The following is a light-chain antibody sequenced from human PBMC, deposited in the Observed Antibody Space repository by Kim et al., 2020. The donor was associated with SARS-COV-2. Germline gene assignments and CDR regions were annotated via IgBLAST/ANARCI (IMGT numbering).Light chain of an antibody. CDR1: GSDVGGYNY. J-gene: IGLJ2*01. CDR3: SSYTSSSTLDVV. Sequence: ITISCTGTGSDVGGYNYVSWYQQHPGKAPKLMIYDVSNRPSGVSNRFSGSKSGNTASLTISGLQAEDEADYYCSSYTSSSTLDVVFGGGTQLTVL. V-gene: IGLV2-14*03. CDR2: DVS.